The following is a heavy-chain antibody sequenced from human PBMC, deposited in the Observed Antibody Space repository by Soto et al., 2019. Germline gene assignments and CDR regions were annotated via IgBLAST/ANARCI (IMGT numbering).Heavy chain of an antibody. J-gene: IGHJ4*02. Sequence: PSETLSLTCAVSGGSISSGGYSWSWIRQPPGKGLEWIGYIYHSGSTYYNPSLKSRVTISVDRSKNQFSLKLSSVTAADTAVYYCAREKWLLLRGYFDYWGQGTLVTVSS. CDR1: GGSISSGGYS. D-gene: IGHD3-22*01. CDR2: IYHSGST. V-gene: IGHV4-30-2*01. CDR3: AREKWLLLRGYFDY.